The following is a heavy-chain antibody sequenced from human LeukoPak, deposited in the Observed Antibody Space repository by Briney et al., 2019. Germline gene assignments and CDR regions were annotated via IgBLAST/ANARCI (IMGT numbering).Heavy chain of an antibody. D-gene: IGHD6-13*01. Sequence: SETLSLTCTVSGGSISSYYWSWIRPPAGMGLEWIGRIYTSGSTNYNPSLKSRVTMSVDTSKNQFSLKLSSVTAADTAVYYCAREYSSSWDPSFDYWGQGTLVTVSS. CDR3: AREYSSSWDPSFDY. CDR2: IYTSGST. V-gene: IGHV4-4*07. CDR1: GGSISSYY. J-gene: IGHJ4*02.